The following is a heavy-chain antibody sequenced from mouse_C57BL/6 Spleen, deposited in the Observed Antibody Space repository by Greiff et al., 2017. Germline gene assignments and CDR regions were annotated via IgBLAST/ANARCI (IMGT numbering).Heavy chain of an antibody. CDR1: GFTFSSYG. D-gene: IGHD6-1*01. CDR2: ISSGGSYT. Sequence: EVKLMESGGDLVKPGGSLKLSCAASGFTFSSYGMSWVRQTPDKRLEWVATISSGGSYTYYPDSVKGRFTISRDNAKNTLYLQMSRLKSEDTAMYYCARQGLCGGVGDWGQGTTLTVSS. V-gene: IGHV5-6*01. CDR3: ARQGLCGGVGD. J-gene: IGHJ2*01.